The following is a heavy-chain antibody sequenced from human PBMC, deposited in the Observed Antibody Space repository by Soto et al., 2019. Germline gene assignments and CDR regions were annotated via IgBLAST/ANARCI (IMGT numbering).Heavy chain of an antibody. D-gene: IGHD6-19*01. J-gene: IGHJ4*02. CDR3: AKDQVAGTPYYFDY. CDR1: GFTFSSYA. V-gene: IGHV3-23*01. CDR2: ISGSGGST. Sequence: GRSLRLSWAASGFTFSSYARSWVRQAPGKGLEWVSAISGSGGSTYYADSVKGRFTISRDNSKNTLYLQMNSLRAEDTAVYYCAKDQVAGTPYYFDYWGQGTLVTVSS.